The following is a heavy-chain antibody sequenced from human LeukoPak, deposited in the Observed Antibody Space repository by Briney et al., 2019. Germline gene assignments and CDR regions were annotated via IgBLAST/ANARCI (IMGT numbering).Heavy chain of an antibody. D-gene: IGHD3-22*01. J-gene: IGHJ4*02. Sequence: GGSLRLSCAASGFTFSSYAMGWVRQAPGKGLEWVSAISGSGGSTYYADSVKGRFTISRDNSKNTLYLQMNSLRAEDTAVYYCARGPHYYDSSGYYYFDYWGQGTLVTVSS. V-gene: IGHV3-23*01. CDR3: ARGPHYYDSSGYYYFDY. CDR1: GFTFSSYA. CDR2: ISGSGGST.